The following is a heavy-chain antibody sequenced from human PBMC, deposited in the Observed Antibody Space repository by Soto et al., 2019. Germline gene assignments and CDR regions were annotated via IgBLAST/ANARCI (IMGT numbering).Heavy chain of an antibody. CDR3: ARDTASKDYDSHSYYPHFDS. J-gene: IGHJ5*01. CDR2: IYYTGGT. CDR1: GDSINTDYY. Sequence: SETLSLTCAVSGDSINTDYYWGCIRQPPGKGLECIGHIYYTGGTFYSPSLKSRLALSVDTSKNQFSLRLSSVTAADTAVYYCARDTASKDYDSHSYYPHFDSWGQGALVTVSS. V-gene: IGHV4-30-4*01. D-gene: IGHD3-22*01.